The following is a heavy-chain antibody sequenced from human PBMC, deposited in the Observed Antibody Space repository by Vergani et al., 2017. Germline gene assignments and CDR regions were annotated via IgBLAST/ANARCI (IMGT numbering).Heavy chain of an antibody. CDR2: ISGSGGST. D-gene: IGHD3-10*01. CDR3: AKVSSYYYGSGSYFLYYGMDV. V-gene: IGHV3-23*01. J-gene: IGHJ6*02. CDR1: GFTFSSYA. Sequence: EVQLLESGGGLVQPGGSLRLSCAASGFTFSSYAMSWVRQAPGKGLEWVSAISGSGGSTYYADSVKGRFTISRDNSKSTLYLQMNSLTAEDTAVYYCAKVSSYYYGSGSYFLYYGMDVWGQGTTVTVSS.